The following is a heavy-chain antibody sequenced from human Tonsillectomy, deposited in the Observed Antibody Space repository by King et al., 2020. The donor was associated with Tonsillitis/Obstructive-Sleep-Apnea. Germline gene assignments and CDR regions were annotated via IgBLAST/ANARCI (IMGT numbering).Heavy chain of an antibody. D-gene: IGHD2-15*01. CDR2: INPNSGGT. CDR3: ARDSGSFCSGGSCFSFWYFDL. V-gene: IGHV1-2*06. CDR1: GYTFIDYY. Sequence: LQLVQSGAEVKKPGASVKVSCKASGYTFIDYYVHWVRQAPGQGPEWMGRINPNSGGTTYAQRFQGRVTMTRDSSICTAYMELSRLRSDDTAVYYCARDSGSFCSGGSCFSFWYFDLWGRGTLVTVSS. J-gene: IGHJ2*01.